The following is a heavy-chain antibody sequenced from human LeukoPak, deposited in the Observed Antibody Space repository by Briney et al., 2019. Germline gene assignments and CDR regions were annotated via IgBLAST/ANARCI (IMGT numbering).Heavy chain of an antibody. Sequence: SETLSLTCAVSGGSVSSSLYYWGWIRQPPGKGLEWIGSIYYTDNTYYNPSLKSRVTISLDRSMNQFSLKLRSVTAADTAVYYCARVTGYVIEDNFDYWGQGTLVTVSS. CDR2: IYYTDNT. V-gene: IGHV4-39*07. CDR1: GGSVSSSLYY. CDR3: ARVTGYVIEDNFDY. J-gene: IGHJ4*02. D-gene: IGHD2-15*01.